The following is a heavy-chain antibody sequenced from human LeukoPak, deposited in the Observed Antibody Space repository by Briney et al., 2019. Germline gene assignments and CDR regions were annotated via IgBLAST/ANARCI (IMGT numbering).Heavy chain of an antibody. CDR2: IIGSTGST. J-gene: IGHJ4*02. CDR3: AKGANDYIEIAYFDY. V-gene: IGHV3-23*01. D-gene: IGHD5-12*01. CDR1: GFSFKNYA. Sequence: GGSLRLSCVASGFSFKNYAMNGVRQAPGKGLEWVPLIIGSTGSTVYADSVKGRFTISRDKANNTLYLQMNSLRAEDTAVYYCAKGANDYIEIAYFDYWGQGSLVTVSS.